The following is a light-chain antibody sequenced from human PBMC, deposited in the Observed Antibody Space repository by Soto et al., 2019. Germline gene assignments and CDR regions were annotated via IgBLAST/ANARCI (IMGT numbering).Light chain of an antibody. CDR1: SSNIGNNY. V-gene: IGLV1-51*01. CDR2: DSD. J-gene: IGLJ1*01. Sequence: QSVLTQPPSVSAAPRQMVTISCSGSSSNIGNNYVSWYQHLPGTAPNLLIYDSDQRPSGIPDRFSGSKSGTSATLGITGLQTGDEADYYCGAWDSGLTTYFFGTGTKLTVL. CDR3: GAWDSGLTTYF.